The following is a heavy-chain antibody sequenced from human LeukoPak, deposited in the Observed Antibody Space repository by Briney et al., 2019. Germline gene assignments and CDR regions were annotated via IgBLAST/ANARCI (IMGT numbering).Heavy chain of an antibody. D-gene: IGHD5-18*01. CDR3: ASSPSWIQLWSIGY. CDR1: GYTFTGYC. V-gene: IGHV1-2*02. Sequence: ASVKVSCKASGYTFTGYCMHWVRQAPGQGLEWMGWINPNSGGTNYAQKFQGRVTMTRDTSISTAYMELSRLRSDDTAVYYCASSPSWIQLWSIGYWGQGTLVTVSS. CDR2: INPNSGGT. J-gene: IGHJ4*02.